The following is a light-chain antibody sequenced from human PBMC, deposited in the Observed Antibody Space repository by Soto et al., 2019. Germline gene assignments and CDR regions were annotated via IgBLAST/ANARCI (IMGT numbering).Light chain of an antibody. CDR1: QGISNY. Sequence: DIQMSQSPSSLSASVGDRVTITCRASQGISNYLAWYQQKPGKVPKLLIYAASTLQSGIPYRFSGSGSGTAYTLTISSLPPEDVATYYCQKYNSAPRTFGPGTKVDIK. V-gene: IGKV1-27*01. J-gene: IGKJ3*01. CDR2: AAS. CDR3: QKYNSAPRT.